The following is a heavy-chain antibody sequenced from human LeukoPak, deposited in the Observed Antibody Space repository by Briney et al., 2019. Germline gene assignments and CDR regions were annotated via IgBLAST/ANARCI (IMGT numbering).Heavy chain of an antibody. CDR1: GGTFSSYA. D-gene: IGHD4-17*01. Sequence: SVTVSCKASGGTFSSYAISWVRQAPGQGLEWMGGIIPIFGTANYAQKFQGRVTITADKSTSTAYMELSSLRSEDTAVYYCARSAGGDYGDYPLDYWGQGTLVTVSS. CDR2: IIPIFGTA. V-gene: IGHV1-69*06. CDR3: ARSAGGDYGDYPLDY. J-gene: IGHJ4*02.